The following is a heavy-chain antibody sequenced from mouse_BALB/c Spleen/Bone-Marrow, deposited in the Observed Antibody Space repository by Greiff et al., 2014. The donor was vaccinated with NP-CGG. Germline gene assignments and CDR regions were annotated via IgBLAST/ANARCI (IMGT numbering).Heavy chain of an antibody. V-gene: IGHV1-26*01. CDR2: INPYNGGT. J-gene: IGHJ3*01. CDR1: GYSFTGYT. Sequence: VQLKESGPELVKPGSPMKISCKASGYSFTGYTMNWVKQSHGKNLEWIGLINPYNGGTSYNQKFKGKATLTVNKSSSTAYMELLSLTSEDSAVYYCAREDYGSSYGFAYWGQGTQVTVSA. CDR3: AREDYGSSYGFAY. D-gene: IGHD1-1*01.